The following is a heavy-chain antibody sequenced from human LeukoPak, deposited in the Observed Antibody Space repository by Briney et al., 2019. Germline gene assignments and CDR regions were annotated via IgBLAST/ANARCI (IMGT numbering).Heavy chain of an antibody. D-gene: IGHD3-3*01. Sequence: GGSLRPSCAASGFTFSSYAMSWVRRAPGKGLEWVSAISGSGGSTYYADSVKGRFTISRDNSKNTLYLQINNPRVEDTAVYYCAKRYYDFPLDYWGQGTLVTVSS. CDR2: ISGSGGST. CDR1: GFTFSSYA. CDR3: AKRYYDFPLDY. J-gene: IGHJ4*02. V-gene: IGHV3-23*01.